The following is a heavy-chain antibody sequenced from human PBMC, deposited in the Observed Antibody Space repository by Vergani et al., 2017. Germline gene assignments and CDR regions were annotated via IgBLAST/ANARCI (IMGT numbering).Heavy chain of an antibody. J-gene: IGHJ6*03. V-gene: IGHV1-3*01. Sequence: QVQLVQSGAEVKKPGASVKVSCKASGYTFTSYAMHWVCQAPGQRLEWMGWINAGNGNTKYSQKFQGRVTITRDTSASTAYMELSSLRSEDTAVYYCAKGGVDFWSGYYSDYMDVWGKGTTVTVS. CDR1: GYTFTSYA. CDR3: AKGGVDFWSGYYSDYMDV. CDR2: INAGNGNT. D-gene: IGHD3-3*01.